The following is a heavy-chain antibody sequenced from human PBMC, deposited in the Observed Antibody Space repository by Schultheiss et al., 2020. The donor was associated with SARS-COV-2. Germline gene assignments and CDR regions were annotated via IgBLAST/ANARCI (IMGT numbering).Heavy chain of an antibody. J-gene: IGHJ6*03. Sequence: GESLKISCGASEFTFSSYDMHWVRQATGKGLEWVSLITTAGDTYYQGSVKGRFTVSREDAENSLYLQMNSLRAGDTAVYYCARGNYYGSGSYPRYYYYYMDVWGKGTTVTVSS. CDR1: EFTFSSYD. V-gene: IGHV3-13*04. CDR3: ARGNYYGSGSYPRYYYYYMDV. D-gene: IGHD3-10*01. CDR2: ITTAGDT.